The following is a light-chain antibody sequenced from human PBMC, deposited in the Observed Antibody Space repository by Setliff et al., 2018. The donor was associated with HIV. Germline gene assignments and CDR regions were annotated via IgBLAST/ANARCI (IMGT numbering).Light chain of an antibody. CDR3: QSYDTSLHWV. CDR2: DNT. V-gene: IGLV1-40*01. Sequence: QSVLTQPPSVSGAPGQRVTVSCTGSNSNIGAGYEVHWYQQSPGTVPKLLIYDNTNRPSGVPDRFSGSRSGTSASLAITGLQAEDEADYFCQSYDTSLHWVFGGGTKVTVL. J-gene: IGLJ3*02. CDR1: NSNIGAGYE.